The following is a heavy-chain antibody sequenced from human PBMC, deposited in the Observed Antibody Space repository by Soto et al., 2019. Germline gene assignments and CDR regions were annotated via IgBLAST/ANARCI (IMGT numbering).Heavy chain of an antibody. J-gene: IGHJ4*02. V-gene: IGHV3-30*18. CDR3: AKDLEGGYFDY. Sequence: QVQLVESGGGVVQPGRSLRLSCAASGFTFSSYSMHWVRQAPGKGLEWVAVISYDGSNKYYADSVKGRFTISRDNSKNTLYLQMNSLRAEDTAVYYCAKDLEGGYFDYWGQGTLVTVSS. D-gene: IGHD2-15*01. CDR2: ISYDGSNK. CDR1: GFTFSSYS.